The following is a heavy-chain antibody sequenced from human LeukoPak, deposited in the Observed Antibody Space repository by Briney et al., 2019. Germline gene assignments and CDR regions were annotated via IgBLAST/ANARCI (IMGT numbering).Heavy chain of an antibody. V-gene: IGHV3-74*01. CDR1: GFTFNSAR. Sequence: GGSLRLSCVASGFTFNSARMNWVRHAPGEGLAAVSRITSDGTTTWYADSVRGRFTISRDNAKNTLYLQVNSLRADDTAVYYCARAYYDILTGPFFPDYWGQGTLVTVSS. CDR2: ITSDGTTT. CDR3: ARAYYDILTGPFFPDY. D-gene: IGHD3-9*01. J-gene: IGHJ4*02.